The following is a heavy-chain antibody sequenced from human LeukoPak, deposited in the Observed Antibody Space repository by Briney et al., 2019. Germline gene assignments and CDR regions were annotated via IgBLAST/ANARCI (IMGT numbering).Heavy chain of an antibody. J-gene: IGHJ3*01. V-gene: IGHV4-59*02. CDR1: GDSVSGYY. CDR2: THHSGNT. D-gene: IGHD2-2*01. Sequence: SETLSLTCIVSGDSVSGYYWNWIRQPPGKGLEWIGYTHHSGNTLYNPSLKSRVTTSVDTSKNQFSLSLSSVTAADTAVYYCARDGGVVVPTAPAVFDVWGQGTMVTVSS. CDR3: ARDGGVVVPTAPAVFDV.